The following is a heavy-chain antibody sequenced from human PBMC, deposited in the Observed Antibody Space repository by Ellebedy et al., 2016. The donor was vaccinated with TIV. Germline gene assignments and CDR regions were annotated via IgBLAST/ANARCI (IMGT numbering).Heavy chain of an antibody. CDR1: GYSFTSYW. CDR3: ARQITIFGVALGGMDV. Sequence: GESLKISCKGSGYSFTSYWIAWVRQMPGKGLEWMGIIYPVDSDTRYSPSFQGQVTITADKSISTAYLQWSSLKASDTAMYYCARQITIFGVALGGMDVWGQGTTVTVSS. D-gene: IGHD3-3*01. V-gene: IGHV5-51*01. CDR2: IYPVDSDT. J-gene: IGHJ6*02.